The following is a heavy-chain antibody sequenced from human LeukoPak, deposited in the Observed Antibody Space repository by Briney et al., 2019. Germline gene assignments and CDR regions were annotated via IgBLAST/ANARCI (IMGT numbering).Heavy chain of an antibody. Sequence: GSLRLSCAASGFTFSDYYMSWIRQPPGKGLEWIGEINHSGSTNYNPSLKSRVTISVDTSKNQFSLKLSSVTAADTAVYYCARAVGYGGNFDYWGQGTLVTVSS. CDR2: INHSGST. CDR3: ARAVGYGGNFDY. CDR1: GFTFSDYY. V-gene: IGHV4-34*01. D-gene: IGHD4-17*01. J-gene: IGHJ4*02.